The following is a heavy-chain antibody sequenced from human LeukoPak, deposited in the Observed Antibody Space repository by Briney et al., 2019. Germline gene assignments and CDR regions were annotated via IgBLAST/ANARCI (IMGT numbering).Heavy chain of an antibody. CDR2: ISGSAVST. J-gene: IGHJ4*02. Sequence: GGSLRLSCAASGFIFGTYAMSWVRQAPGKGLEWVSTISGSAVSTYYADSVKGRFTISRDNSKNTLSLQMNSLRAEDTAIYYCAKGGGGATISFDYWGQGTLVTVSS. V-gene: IGHV3-23*01. CDR3: AKGGGGATISFDY. D-gene: IGHD5-24*01. CDR1: GFIFGTYA.